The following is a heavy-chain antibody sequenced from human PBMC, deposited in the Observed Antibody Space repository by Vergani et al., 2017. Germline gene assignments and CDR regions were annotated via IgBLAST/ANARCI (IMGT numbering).Heavy chain of an antibody. D-gene: IGHD3-10*01. J-gene: IGHJ6*02. CDR3: ARGSRRITMVREIIEYYYYYGMDV. CDR1: GYTFTSYD. Sequence: QVQLVQSGAEVKKPGASVKVSCKASGYTFTSYDINWVRQATGQGLEWMGWMNPNSGNTGYAQKFQGRVTITRNTSISTAYMELSSLRSEDTAVYYCARGSRRITMVREIIEYYYYYGMDVWSQGTTVTVSS. V-gene: IGHV1-8*03. CDR2: MNPNSGNT.